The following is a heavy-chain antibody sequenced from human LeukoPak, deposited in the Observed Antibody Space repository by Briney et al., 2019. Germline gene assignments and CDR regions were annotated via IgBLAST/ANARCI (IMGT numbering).Heavy chain of an antibody. CDR3: ARGEDSSGSKYLDAFDI. D-gene: IGHD3-22*01. J-gene: IGHJ3*02. CDR2: FNSDGSST. Sequence: GAPKLPFSAPGFPFRSFWMPWVRQAPGKGVVWVPRFNSDGSSTSYADSVKGRFTISRDNAKNTLYLQMNSLRAEDSAVYYCARGEDSSGSKYLDAFDIWGQGTMVTVSS. V-gene: IGHV3-74*01. CDR1: GFPFRSFW.